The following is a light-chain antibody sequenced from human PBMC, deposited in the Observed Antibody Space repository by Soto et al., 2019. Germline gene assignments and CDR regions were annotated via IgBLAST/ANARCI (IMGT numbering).Light chain of an antibody. Sequence: EIVMTQSPVTLSVSPGLSATLSCRASERISNNLAWYQQKPGQAPRLLIYSASTRDTGIPARFIGSGSATECTLTISSLQSEDFSVYYCQQYNNWPWTFGQGTKVDIK. V-gene: IGKV3D-15*01. CDR2: SAS. J-gene: IGKJ1*01. CDR3: QQYNNWPWT. CDR1: ERISNN.